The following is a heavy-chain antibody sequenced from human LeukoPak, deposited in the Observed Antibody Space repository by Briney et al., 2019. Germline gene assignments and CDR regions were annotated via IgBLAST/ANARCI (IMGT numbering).Heavy chain of an antibody. CDR1: GFTFSNYW. J-gene: IGHJ6*03. D-gene: IGHD3-9*01. CDR3: ARVRGIRGLPGILIGRFSDYYYMDV. CDR2: IKQDGSEK. Sequence: GGSLRLSCAASGFTFSNYWMHWVRQAPGKGLEWLANIKQDGSEKYYVDSVKGRCTISRDNAKNSLYLQMNSLRAEDTAVYYCARVRGIRGLPGILIGRFSDYYYMDVWGKGTTVTISS. V-gene: IGHV3-7*01.